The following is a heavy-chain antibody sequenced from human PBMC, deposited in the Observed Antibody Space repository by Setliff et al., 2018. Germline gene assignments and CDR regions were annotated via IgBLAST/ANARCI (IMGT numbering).Heavy chain of an antibody. J-gene: IGHJ4*02. V-gene: IGHV4-4*07. CDR2: IYTSGNT. CDR3: ARSFSRAEKFLLDY. Sequence: SETLSLTCTVSGGSISSYYWSWIRQPAGKGLEWIGRIYTSGNTNHNPSLKSRVTMSADTSKNQFSLKVSSVTAADTAVYYCARSFSRAEKFLLDYWGQGALVTVSS. CDR1: GGSISSYY.